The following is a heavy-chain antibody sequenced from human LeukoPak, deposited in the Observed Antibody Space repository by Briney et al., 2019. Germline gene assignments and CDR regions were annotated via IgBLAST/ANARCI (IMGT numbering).Heavy chain of an antibody. J-gene: IGHJ4*02. V-gene: IGHV1-8*01. D-gene: IGHD3-10*02. Sequence: ASVKVSCKASGYTFTSYDINWVRQAPGQGLEWMGSMNPNSGNTGYAHKFQGRVNMTRNTAMSTAYMELSSLRSADTAMYYCARGNVRSFDYWGQGTLVIVSS. CDR2: MNPNSGNT. CDR1: GYTFTSYD. CDR3: ARGNVRSFDY.